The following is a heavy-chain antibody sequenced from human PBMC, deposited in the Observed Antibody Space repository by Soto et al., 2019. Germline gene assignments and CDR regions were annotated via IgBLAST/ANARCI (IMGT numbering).Heavy chain of an antibody. D-gene: IGHD6-19*01. CDR3: ARSVEGHFDY. J-gene: IGHJ4*02. CDR2: ITSDTNTI. V-gene: IGHV3-48*02. Sequence: EVQLVESGGGLVQPGGSLRLSCAASGFPFSIYSMNWVRQALGKGLEWFSYITSDTNTIKYADSVKGRFTISRDNAKNSLYLQMNSLRDEDTAVYFCARSVEGHFDYWGQGTVVTVSS. CDR1: GFPFSIYS.